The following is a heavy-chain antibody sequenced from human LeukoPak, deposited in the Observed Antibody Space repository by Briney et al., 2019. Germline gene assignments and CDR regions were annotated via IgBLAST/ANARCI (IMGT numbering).Heavy chain of an antibody. Sequence: PGGSLRLSCAASGFTFSDYYMGWIRQAPGKGLEWLSYISSSGNTIYYADSVKGRFTISRDNAHNSLYLQMNSLRAEDTAVYYCASSDDFWSGYDYWGQGTLVTVSS. J-gene: IGHJ4*02. CDR3: ASSDDFWSGYDY. D-gene: IGHD3-3*01. CDR1: GFTFSDYY. CDR2: ISSSGNTI. V-gene: IGHV3-11*04.